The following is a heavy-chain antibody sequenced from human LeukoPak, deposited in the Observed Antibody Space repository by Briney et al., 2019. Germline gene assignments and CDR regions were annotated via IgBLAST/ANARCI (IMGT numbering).Heavy chain of an antibody. CDR3: ARETSQKGAHYMDV. D-gene: IGHD3-16*01. J-gene: IGHJ6*03. CDR1: GGSISSYY. V-gene: IGHV4-59*01. CDR2: IYYSGRT. Sequence: SETLSLTCSVSGGSISSYYWSWIRQPPGKGLEWIGYIYYSGRTSYNPSLKSRVTISVDTSKNQFSLRLSSVTAADTAVYYCARETSQKGAHYMDVWGKGTTVTISS.